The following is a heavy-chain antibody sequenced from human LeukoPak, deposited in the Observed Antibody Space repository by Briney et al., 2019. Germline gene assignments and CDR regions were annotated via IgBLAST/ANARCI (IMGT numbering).Heavy chain of an antibody. Sequence: PGGSLRLSCAASGFTFSSYNMNWVRQAPGKGLEWVAVISYDGSNKYYADSVKGRFTISRDNSKNTLYLQMNSLRAEDTAVYYCAFAVAGFDPWGQGTLVTVSS. CDR1: GFTFSSYN. D-gene: IGHD6-19*01. J-gene: IGHJ5*02. CDR3: AFAVAGFDP. V-gene: IGHV3-30*03. CDR2: ISYDGSNK.